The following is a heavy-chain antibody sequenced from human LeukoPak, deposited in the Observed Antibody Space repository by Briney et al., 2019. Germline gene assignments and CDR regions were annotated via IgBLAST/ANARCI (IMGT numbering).Heavy chain of an antibody. CDR3: ARGRFCSTTSCWFDY. J-gene: IGHJ4*02. CDR2: ISGSGGST. Sequence: PGGSLRLSCAASGFTFSSYAMSWVRQAPGKGLEWVSAISGSGGSTYYADSVKGRATISRDNARSSLYLQMNSLRVEDTAVYYCARGRFCSTTSCWFDYWGQGTLVTVSS. CDR1: GFTFSSYA. D-gene: IGHD2-2*01. V-gene: IGHV3-23*01.